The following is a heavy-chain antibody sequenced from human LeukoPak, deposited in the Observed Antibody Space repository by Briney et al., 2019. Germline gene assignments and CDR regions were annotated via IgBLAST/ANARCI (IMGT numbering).Heavy chain of an antibody. CDR2: ITHSGST. J-gene: IGHJ4*02. CDR3: ARIRGSGRPYIDY. Sequence: PSETLSLTCAVYGGSFSGYYWSWIRRPPGKGLEWIGEITHSGSTKYNTSLKSRVTISVDTSKNQFSLKLSSVTAADTAVYYCARIRGSGRPYIDYWGQGTLVTVSS. D-gene: IGHD3-10*01. V-gene: IGHV4-34*01. CDR1: GGSFSGYY.